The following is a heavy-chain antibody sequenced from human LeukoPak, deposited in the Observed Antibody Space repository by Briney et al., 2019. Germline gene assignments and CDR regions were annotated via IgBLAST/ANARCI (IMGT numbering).Heavy chain of an antibody. J-gene: IGHJ6*04. CDR3: AKHLGNDSLPFYDWDV. Sequence: PGGSLRLSCEASQYISSSFAMSWTRQAPGTGLEWVSTLSGSGTATYYADSVKGRFTTSRDNSKDTLYLQMDNLRADETAVYYCAKHLGNDSLPFYDWDVWGTGTSVIVSA. CDR2: LSGSGTAT. CDR1: QYISSSFA. V-gene: IGHV3-23*01. D-gene: IGHD1-1*01.